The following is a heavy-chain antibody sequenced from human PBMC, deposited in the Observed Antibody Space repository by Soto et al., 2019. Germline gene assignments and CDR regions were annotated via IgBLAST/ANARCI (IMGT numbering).Heavy chain of an antibody. CDR3: ARVRRIVGAQYYFDY. D-gene: IGHD1-26*01. J-gene: IGHJ4*02. CDR1: GFTFSSYW. Sequence: PGGSLRLSCAASGFTFSSYWMSWVRQAPGKGLEWVANIKQDGSEKYYVDSVKGRFTISRDNAKNSLYLQMNSLRAEDTAVYYCARVRRIVGAQYYFDYWGQGALVTVSS. CDR2: IKQDGSEK. V-gene: IGHV3-7*01.